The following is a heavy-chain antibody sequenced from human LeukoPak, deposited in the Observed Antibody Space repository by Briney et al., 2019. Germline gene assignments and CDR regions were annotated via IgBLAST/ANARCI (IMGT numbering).Heavy chain of an antibody. CDR3: TTHYDILTGYYG. D-gene: IGHD3-9*01. Sequence: GGSLRLSCAASGFTFSSYAMSWVRQAPGKGLEWVSAISGSGGSTYYADSVKGRFTISRDNSKNTLYLQMNSLKTEDTAVYYCTTHYDILTGYYGWGQGTLVTVSS. J-gene: IGHJ4*02. V-gene: IGHV3-23*01. CDR1: GFTFSSYA. CDR2: ISGSGGST.